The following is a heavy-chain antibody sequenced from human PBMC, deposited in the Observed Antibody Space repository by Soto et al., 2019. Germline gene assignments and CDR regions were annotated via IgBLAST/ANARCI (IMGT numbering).Heavy chain of an antibody. CDR3: ARHAYDFWSGYPDYGMDV. V-gene: IGHV3-30-3*01. CDR2: ISYDGSNK. CDR1: GFTFSSYA. Sequence: GGSLRLSCAASGFTFSSYAMHWVRQAPGKGLEWVAVISYDGSNKYYADSVKGRFTISRDNSKNTLYLQMNSLRAEDTAVYYCARHAYDFWSGYPDYGMDVWGQGTTVTVSS. J-gene: IGHJ6*02. D-gene: IGHD3-3*01.